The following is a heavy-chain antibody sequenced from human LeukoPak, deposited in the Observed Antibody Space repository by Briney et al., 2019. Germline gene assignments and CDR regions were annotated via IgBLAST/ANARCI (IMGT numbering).Heavy chain of an antibody. CDR1: GFTFSSYE. CDR2: ISSSGSTI. V-gene: IGHV3-48*03. J-gene: IGHJ4*02. D-gene: IGHD1-26*01. Sequence: PGGSLRLSCAASGFTFSSYEMNWVRQAPGKGLEWVSYISSSGSTIYYADSVKGQFTISRDNAKNSLYLQMNSLRVEDTAVYYCARALGGIVGATGDYWGQGTLVTVSP. CDR3: ARALGGIVGATGDY.